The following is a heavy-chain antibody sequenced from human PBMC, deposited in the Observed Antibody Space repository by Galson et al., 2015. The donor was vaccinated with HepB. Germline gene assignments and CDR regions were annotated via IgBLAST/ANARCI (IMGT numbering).Heavy chain of an antibody. CDR3: ARVRGLVIAAALDF. D-gene: IGHD6-13*01. CDR1: GFTFSHYA. J-gene: IGHJ4*02. V-gene: IGHV3-30-3*01. Sequence: SLRLSCAASGFTFSHYAMHWVRQAPGKGLEWVAVVSYDGSYTSHADSVKGRFTVSRANPKNTLYLQMNSLRSEDTAVYYCARVRGLVIAAALDFWGQGTLVTVSS. CDR2: VSYDGSYT.